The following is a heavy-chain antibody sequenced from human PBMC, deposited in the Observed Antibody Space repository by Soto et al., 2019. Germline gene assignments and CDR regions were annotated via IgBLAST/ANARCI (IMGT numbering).Heavy chain of an antibody. CDR2: IIPIFGTA. CDR3: ASFQGGYYDSSGYFI. J-gene: IGHJ4*02. Sequence: GASVKVSCKASGGTFSSYAISWGRQAPGQGLEWMGGIIPIFGTANYAQKFQGRVTITADKSTSTAYMELSSLRSEDTAVYYCASFQGGYYDSSGYFIWGQGTLVTVSS. D-gene: IGHD3-22*01. CDR1: GGTFSSYA. V-gene: IGHV1-69*06.